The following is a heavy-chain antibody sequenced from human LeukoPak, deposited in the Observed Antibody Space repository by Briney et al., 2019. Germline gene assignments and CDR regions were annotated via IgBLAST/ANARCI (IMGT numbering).Heavy chain of an antibody. CDR2: ISYDGSNK. CDR1: GFTFSSYG. V-gene: IGHV3-30*18. Sequence: GGSLRLSCAASGFTFSSYGMHWVRQAPGKGLEWVAVISYDGSNKYYADSVKGRFTISRDNSKNTLYLQMNSLRAEDTAVYYCAKDLGDYGDYLVGYWGQGTLVTVSS. D-gene: IGHD4-17*01. J-gene: IGHJ4*02. CDR3: AKDLGDYGDYLVGY.